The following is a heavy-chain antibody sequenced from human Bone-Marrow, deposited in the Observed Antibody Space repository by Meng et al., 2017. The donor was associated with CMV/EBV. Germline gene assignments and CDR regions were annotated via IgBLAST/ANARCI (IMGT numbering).Heavy chain of an antibody. Sequence: ASVKVSXKASGYTLASYGISWVRQAPGQGLEWMGWISAYNGNTNYAQKLQGRVTMTTDTSTSTAYMELRSLRSDGTAVYYCARDLVVVPAAIPLDYWGQGTLVTVSS. V-gene: IGHV1-18*01. D-gene: IGHD2-2*01. CDR1: GYTLASYG. J-gene: IGHJ4*02. CDR3: ARDLVVVPAAIPLDY. CDR2: ISAYNGNT.